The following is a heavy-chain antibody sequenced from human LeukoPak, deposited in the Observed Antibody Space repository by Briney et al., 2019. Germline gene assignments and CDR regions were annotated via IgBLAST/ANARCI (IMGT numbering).Heavy chain of an antibody. J-gene: IGHJ4*02. Sequence: GGSLRLSCAASGVTFSSYEMNWVRQAPGKGLEWVSYISSSGSTIYYADSVKGRFTISRDNAKNSLYLQMNSLRAEDTAVYYCAREQPYYDILTGFDYWGQGTLVTVSS. D-gene: IGHD3-9*01. V-gene: IGHV3-48*03. CDR1: GVTFSSYE. CDR3: AREQPYYDILTGFDY. CDR2: ISSSGSTI.